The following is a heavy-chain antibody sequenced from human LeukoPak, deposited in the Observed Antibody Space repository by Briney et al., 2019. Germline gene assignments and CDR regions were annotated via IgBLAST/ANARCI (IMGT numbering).Heavy chain of an antibody. Sequence: SETLSLTCTVSGGSISSYYWSWIRQPAGKGLEWIGRIYTSGSTNYNPSLKSRVTMSVDTSKNQFSLKLSSVTAADTAVYYCARDRVDYYDSSGYYLTALDWGQGTLVTVSS. CDR3: ARDRVDYYDSSGYYLTALD. J-gene: IGHJ4*02. D-gene: IGHD3-22*01. CDR2: IYTSGST. V-gene: IGHV4-4*07. CDR1: GGSISSYY.